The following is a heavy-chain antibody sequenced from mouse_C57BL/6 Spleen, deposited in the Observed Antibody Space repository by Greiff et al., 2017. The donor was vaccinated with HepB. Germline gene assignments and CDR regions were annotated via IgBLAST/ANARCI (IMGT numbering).Heavy chain of an antibody. CDR3: AREELGEGGFDY. D-gene: IGHD4-1*01. CDR2: ISNLAYSI. J-gene: IGHJ2*01. V-gene: IGHV5-15*01. Sequence: EVQLVESGGGLVQPGGSLKLSCAASGFTFSDYGMAWVRQAPRKGPEWVAFISNLAYSIYYADTVTGRFPISRANAKNTLHLEMSSLRSEDTAMYYCAREELGEGGFDYWGQGTTLTVSS. CDR1: GFTFSDYG.